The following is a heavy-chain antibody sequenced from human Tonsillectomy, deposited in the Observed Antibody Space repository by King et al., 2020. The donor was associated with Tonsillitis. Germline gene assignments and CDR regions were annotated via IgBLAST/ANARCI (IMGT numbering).Heavy chain of an antibody. V-gene: IGHV1-8*02. Sequence: VQLVESGAEVKKPGASVKVSCTASGYTFTSFDINWVRQATGQGLEWMGWMNPNSDNTGFAQKFQGRVTLTRNTSITTAYMELSSLRSEDTAVYYCARGRGGVAGGRFDYWGQGTLVTVSS. J-gene: IGHJ4*02. CDR3: ARGRGGVAGGRFDY. D-gene: IGHD6-19*01. CDR1: GYTFTSFD. CDR2: MNPNSDNT.